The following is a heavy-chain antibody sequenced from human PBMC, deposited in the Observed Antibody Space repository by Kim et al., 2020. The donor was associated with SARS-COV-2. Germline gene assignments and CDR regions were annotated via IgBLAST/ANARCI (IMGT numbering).Heavy chain of an antibody. CDR1: GFTFSSYG. Sequence: GGSLRLSCAASGFTFSSYGMHWVRQAPGKGLEWVAVIWYDGSNKYYADSVKGRFTISRDNSKNTLYLQMNSLRAEDTAVYYCARGGVAVAQDRVAGLDYWGQGTLVTVSS. J-gene: IGHJ4*02. D-gene: IGHD6-19*01. CDR2: IWYDGSNK. V-gene: IGHV3-33*01. CDR3: ARGGVAVAQDRVAGLDY.